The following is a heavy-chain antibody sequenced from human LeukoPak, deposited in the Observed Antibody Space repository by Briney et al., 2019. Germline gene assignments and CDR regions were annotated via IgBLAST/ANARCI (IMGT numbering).Heavy chain of an antibody. D-gene: IGHD3-10*01. CDR3: AKRLGQPQVFDY. V-gene: IGHV3-23*01. Sequence: GSLRLSCAASGFTFSSYAMSWVRQAPGKGVEWVSAISGSGGSTYYADSVKGRFTISRDNSKNTLYLQMNSLRAEDTAVYYCAKRLGQPQVFDYWGQGTLVTVSS. CDR1: GFTFSSYA. CDR2: ISGSGGST. J-gene: IGHJ4*02.